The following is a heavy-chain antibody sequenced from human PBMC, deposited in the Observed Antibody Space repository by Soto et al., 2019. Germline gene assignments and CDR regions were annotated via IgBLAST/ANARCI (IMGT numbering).Heavy chain of an antibody. CDR1: GFTFSSYG. CDR3: AKDRHRAAAGVSDY. J-gene: IGHJ4*02. CDR2: ISYDGSNK. V-gene: IGHV3-30*18. D-gene: IGHD6-13*01. Sequence: QVQLVESGGGVVQPGRSLRLSCAASGFTFSSYGRHWVRQAPGKGLEWVAVISYDGSNKYYADSVKGRFTISRDNSKNTLYLQMNSLRAEDTAVYYCAKDRHRAAAGVSDYWGQGTLVTVSS.